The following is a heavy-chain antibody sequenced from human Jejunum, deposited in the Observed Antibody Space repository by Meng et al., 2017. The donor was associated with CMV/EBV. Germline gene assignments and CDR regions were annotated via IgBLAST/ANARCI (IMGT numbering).Heavy chain of an antibody. D-gene: IGHD2-21*01. Sequence: FTFSSYGMHWVRQAPGKGLEWVATIKSDGSEKHYVDSVKGRFTISRDNAKNSLHLQIDSLRAEDTAVYHCARAPLTPFAIEGAFDYWGQGALVTVSS. CDR1: FTFSSYG. CDR2: IKSDGSEK. V-gene: IGHV3-7*01. J-gene: IGHJ4*02. CDR3: ARAPLTPFAIEGAFDY.